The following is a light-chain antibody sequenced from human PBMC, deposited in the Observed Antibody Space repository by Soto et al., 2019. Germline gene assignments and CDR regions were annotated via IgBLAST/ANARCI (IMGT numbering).Light chain of an antibody. J-gene: IGLJ3*02. CDR2: EVT. CDR1: SSEVGAYNY. CDR3: SSFASSNTLV. Sequence: QSALTQPHSASGSTGPSFTISCTGTSSEVGAYNYVSGYQQHAGKAPKLVIYEVTTLPAGVTDRFSGSKSANTASLTVSGRQAEAEDDYYSSSFASSNTLVFCGGTPLTVL. V-gene: IGLV2-8*01.